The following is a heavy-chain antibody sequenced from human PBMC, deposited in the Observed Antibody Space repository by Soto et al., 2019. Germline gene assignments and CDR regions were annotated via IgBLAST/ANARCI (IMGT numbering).Heavy chain of an antibody. CDR1: GDSVSSNSAA. CDR3: ARGVVVVVAATPARYNWFDP. V-gene: IGHV6-1*01. Sequence: KQSPTLSLTCAISGDSVSSNSAAWNWIRQSPSRGLEWLGRTYYRSKWYNDYAVSVKSRITINPDTSKNQFSLQLNSVTPEDTAVYYCARGVVVVVAATPARYNWFDPWGQGTLVTVSS. D-gene: IGHD2-15*01. J-gene: IGHJ5*02. CDR2: TYYRSKWYN.